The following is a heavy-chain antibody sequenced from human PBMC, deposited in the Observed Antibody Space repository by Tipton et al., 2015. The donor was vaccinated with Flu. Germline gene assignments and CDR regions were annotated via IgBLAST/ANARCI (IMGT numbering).Heavy chain of an antibody. CDR1: GGSFSDYS. Sequence: TLSLTCAAYGGSFSDYSWSWIRQPPGKGLEWIGEINHTASTNHNPSLKSRVTISIDTPKNQFSLKLSSVTAADTAFYYCARTSFSSGGASYHRDRWGQGTLVTVSS. CDR2: INHTAST. D-gene: IGHD2-21*02. CDR3: ARTSFSSGGASYHRDR. V-gene: IGHV4-34*01. J-gene: IGHJ5*02.